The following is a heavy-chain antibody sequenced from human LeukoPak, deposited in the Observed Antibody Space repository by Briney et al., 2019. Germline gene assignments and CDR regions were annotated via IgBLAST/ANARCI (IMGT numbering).Heavy chain of an antibody. CDR2: ISGSSTYT. D-gene: IGHD3-9*01. Sequence: PGRSLRPSRAAAGLTFSDYYMSSVSQAPGKGLGWDSYISGSSTYTNYADSVKGRFTLSRDNAKNSLYLQMDSLRAEETAVYYCARIGNSRGNYDILTGYYPFDYWGQGTLVTVSS. V-gene: IGHV3-11*06. J-gene: IGHJ4*02. CDR1: GLTFSDYY. CDR3: ARIGNSRGNYDILTGYYPFDY.